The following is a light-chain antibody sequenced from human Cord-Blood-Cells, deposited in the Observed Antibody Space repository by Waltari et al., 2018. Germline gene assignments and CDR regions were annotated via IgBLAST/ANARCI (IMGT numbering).Light chain of an antibody. CDR2: DVS. Sequence: QSALTQPASVSGSPGQSITISCTGTSSDVGGYNYVPWYQQHPGKAPILMIYDVSNRPSGVSNRFSGSKSGNTASLTISGLQAEDEADYYCSSYTSSSTPVFGGGTKLTVL. CDR3: SSYTSSSTPV. CDR1: SSDVGGYNY. J-gene: IGLJ3*02. V-gene: IGLV2-14*01.